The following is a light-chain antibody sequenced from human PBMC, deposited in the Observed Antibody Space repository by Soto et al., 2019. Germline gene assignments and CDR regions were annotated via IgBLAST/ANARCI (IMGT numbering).Light chain of an antibody. CDR1: QSLSSN. Sequence: EIVMTQSPATLSVSPGERATLSCRASQSLSSNLAWYQQKPGQAPRLLIYGASTRATGIPDRFSGSASETDFTLTINRLEPEDSAVYYCQQYASAPFSLGPGTKVDIK. V-gene: IGKV3-20*01. CDR3: QQYASAPFS. J-gene: IGKJ3*01. CDR2: GAS.